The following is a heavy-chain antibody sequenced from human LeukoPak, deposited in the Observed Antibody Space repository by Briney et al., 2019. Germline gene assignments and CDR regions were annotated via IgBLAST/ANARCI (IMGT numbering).Heavy chain of an antibody. CDR1: GYSFTSDW. Sequence: GESLKISCKGSGYSFTSDWISWVRQMPGEGLEWMGRIDPSNSYTNYSPSFQGHVTISADKSISTAYLQWSSLKASDTAMYYCVIDAFDIWGQGTRVTVST. CDR2: IDPSNSYT. J-gene: IGHJ3*02. D-gene: IGHD3-10*01. CDR3: VIDAFDI. V-gene: IGHV5-10-1*01.